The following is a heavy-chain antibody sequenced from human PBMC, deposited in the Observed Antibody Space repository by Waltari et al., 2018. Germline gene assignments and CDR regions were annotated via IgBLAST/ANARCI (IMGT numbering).Heavy chain of an antibody. V-gene: IGHV3-21*01. CDR1: GFTFSSYS. CDR3: AKLAFGYFDL. J-gene: IGHJ2*01. Sequence: EVQLVESGGGLVKPGGSLRLSCAASGFTFSSYSMNWVRQAPGKGLEWVSSISSSSSYIYYADSVKGRFTISRDNAKNSLYLQMNSLRAEDTAVDYCAKLAFGYFDLWGRGTLVTVSS. CDR2: ISSSSSYI.